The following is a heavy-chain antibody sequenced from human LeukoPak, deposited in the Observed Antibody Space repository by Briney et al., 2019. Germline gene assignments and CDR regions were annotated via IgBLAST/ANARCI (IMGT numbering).Heavy chain of an antibody. V-gene: IGHV3-74*01. CDR1: GFTFSSYW. D-gene: IGHD3-10*01. Sequence: GGSLRLSCAASGFTFSSYWMHWVRQAPGKGLVWVSRINSDGSSTTYADSVKGRFTTSRDNAKNTLYLQVNSLRAEDTAVYYCAREVYGSWNHFDYWGQGTLVTVSS. CDR3: AREVYGSWNHFDY. J-gene: IGHJ4*02. CDR2: INSDGSST.